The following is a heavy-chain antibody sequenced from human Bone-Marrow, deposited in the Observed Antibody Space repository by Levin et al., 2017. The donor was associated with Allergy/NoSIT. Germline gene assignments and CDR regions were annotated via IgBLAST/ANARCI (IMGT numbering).Heavy chain of an antibody. V-gene: IGHV1-2*06. Sequence: ASVKVSCKASGYTFTGYYMHWVRQAPGQGLEWMGRINPNSGGTNYAQKFQGRVTMTRDTSISTAYMELSRLRSDDTAVYYCAGMIVASGSWTFDYWGQGTLVTVSS. CDR1: GYTFTGYY. J-gene: IGHJ4*02. CDR2: INPNSGGT. CDR3: AGMIVASGSWTFDY. D-gene: IGHD1-26*01.